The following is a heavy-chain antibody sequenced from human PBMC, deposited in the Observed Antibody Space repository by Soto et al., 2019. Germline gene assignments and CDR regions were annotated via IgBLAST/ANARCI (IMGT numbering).Heavy chain of an antibody. V-gene: IGHV1-8*01. J-gene: IGHJ6*03. D-gene: IGHD3-3*01. Sequence: ASVKVSCKASGYTFTSYDINWVRQATGQGLEWMGWMNPNSGNTGYAQKFQGRVTMTRNTSISTAYMELSSLRSEDTAVYYCARGDFFKLYYYYRVDLSCTAXPVSV. CDR1: GYTFTSYD. CDR2: MNPNSGNT. CDR3: ARGDFFKLYYYYRVDL.